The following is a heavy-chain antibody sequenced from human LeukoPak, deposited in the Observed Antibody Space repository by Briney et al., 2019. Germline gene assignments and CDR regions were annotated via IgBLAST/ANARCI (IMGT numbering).Heavy chain of an antibody. CDR2: IIHSGGT. V-gene: IGHV4-34*12. D-gene: IGHD6-6*01. Sequence: SETLSLTCAVYGGSFSGYYWSWIRQPPGKGLEWIGEIIHSGGTNYSPSLKSRVTISLDAAKSQFSLRLTSVTAADTAVYYCAGYSGSPRYFDYWGQGTLVTVSS. CDR3: AGYSGSPRYFDY. CDR1: GGSFSGYY. J-gene: IGHJ4*02.